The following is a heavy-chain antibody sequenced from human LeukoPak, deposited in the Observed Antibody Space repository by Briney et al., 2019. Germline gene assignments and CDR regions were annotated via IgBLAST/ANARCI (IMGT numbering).Heavy chain of an antibody. D-gene: IGHD6-19*01. CDR2: VSYDDSRK. Sequence: GGSLRLSCAASGFTFRSYGMHWVRRAPGKGLEWVAVVSYDDSRKYYADSVKGRFTISRDNSNNVVYLQMNSLRPEDTAVYYCARDRDAGYNSGWNPFDYWGQGMLVTVSS. V-gene: IGHV3-30*03. J-gene: IGHJ4*02. CDR1: GFTFRSYG. CDR3: ARDRDAGYNSGWNPFDY.